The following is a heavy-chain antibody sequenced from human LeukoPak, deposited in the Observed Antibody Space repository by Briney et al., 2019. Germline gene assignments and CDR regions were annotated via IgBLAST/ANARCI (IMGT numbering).Heavy chain of an antibody. J-gene: IGHJ6*02. Sequence: GGSLRLSCAASGFTFSSYGMHWVRQAPGKGLEWVAVISYDGSNKYYADSVKGRFTISRDNSKNTLYLQMNSLRAEDTAVYYCAKDPKYCSSTSCSQYYYYYGMDVWXQGTTVTVSS. V-gene: IGHV3-30*18. CDR3: AKDPKYCSSTSCSQYYYYYGMDV. CDR2: ISYDGSNK. CDR1: GFTFSSYG. D-gene: IGHD2-2*01.